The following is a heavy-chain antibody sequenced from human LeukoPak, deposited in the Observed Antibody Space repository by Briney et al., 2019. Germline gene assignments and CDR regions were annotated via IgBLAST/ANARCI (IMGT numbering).Heavy chain of an antibody. D-gene: IGHD1-26*01. Sequence: GGSLRLSCAASGFIVSSNYMTWVRQAPGKGLEWVAVISYDGSNKYYADSVKGRFTISRDNSKNTLYLQMNSLRAEDTAVYYCASTSGSAGGQGTLVTVSS. J-gene: IGHJ4*02. CDR3: ASTSGSA. V-gene: IGHV3-30*03. CDR2: ISYDGSNK. CDR1: GFIVSSNY.